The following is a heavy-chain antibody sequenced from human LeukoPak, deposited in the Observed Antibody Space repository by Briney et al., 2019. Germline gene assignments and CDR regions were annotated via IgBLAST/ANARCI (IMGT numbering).Heavy chain of an antibody. CDR2: IWYDGSNK. Sequence: GRSLRLSCAASGFTFSSYGMHWVRQAPGKGLEWVAVIWYDGSNKYYADSVKGRFTISRDNAKNSLYLQMNSLRAEDTAVYYCARGPPIVVVVAAHDYWGQGTLVTVSS. CDR1: GFTFSSYG. CDR3: ARGPPIVVVVAAHDY. D-gene: IGHD2-15*01. V-gene: IGHV3-33*01. J-gene: IGHJ4*02.